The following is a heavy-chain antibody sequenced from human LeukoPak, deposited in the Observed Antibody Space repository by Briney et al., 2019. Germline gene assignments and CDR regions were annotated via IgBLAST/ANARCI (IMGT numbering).Heavy chain of an antibody. J-gene: IGHJ4*02. CDR1: GYTFTGYS. Sequence: GASVKVSCKASGYTFTGYSMHWVRQAPGQGLEWMGRINPNSGGTNYAQNFQGRVTMTRDTSISTAYMELSSLTSDDTAVHYCARDSNSSSSEPDYWGQGTLVTVSS. CDR3: ARDSNSSSSEPDY. D-gene: IGHD6-6*01. V-gene: IGHV1-2*06. CDR2: INPNSGGT.